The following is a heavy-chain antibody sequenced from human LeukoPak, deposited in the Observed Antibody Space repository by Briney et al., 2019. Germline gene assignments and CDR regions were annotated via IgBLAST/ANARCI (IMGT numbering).Heavy chain of an antibody. J-gene: IGHJ3*02. CDR3: ARETTYYYDSSGYYSHLGAFDI. D-gene: IGHD3-22*01. CDR1: GFSFRSYG. V-gene: IGHV3-30*03. Sequence: QPGGSLRLSCAASGFSFRSYGMHWVRQAPGKGLEWVALITYDDFYKYYGDSVKGRFTISRDNSKNTLYLQMNSLRPEDTAVYYCARETTYYYDSSGYYSHLGAFDIWGQGTMVTVSS. CDR2: ITYDDFYK.